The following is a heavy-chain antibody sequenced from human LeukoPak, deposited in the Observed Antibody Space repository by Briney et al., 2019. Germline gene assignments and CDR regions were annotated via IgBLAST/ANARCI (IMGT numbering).Heavy chain of an antibody. CDR1: GGSIFSYY. CDR3: ARNTTSSPWFDP. V-gene: IGHV4-4*09. D-gene: IGHD6-6*01. CDR2: VYHIGTT. J-gene: IGHJ5*02. Sequence: SETLSLTCTVSGGSIFSYYWSWIRQPPGKGLEWIGNVYHIGTTSYNSSLKSRVSISVDTSKNQFSLEMASVTPEDTALYYCARNTTSSPWFDPWGQGTLVIVSS.